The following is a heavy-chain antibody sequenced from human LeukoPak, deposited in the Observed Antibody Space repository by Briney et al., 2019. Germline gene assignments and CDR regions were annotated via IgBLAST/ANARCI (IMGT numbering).Heavy chain of an antibody. D-gene: IGHD1-26*01. CDR2: ISAYNGNT. J-gene: IGHJ5*02. CDR1: GYTFTSYG. CDR3: AREMVGATANWFDP. V-gene: IGHV1-18*01. Sequence: ASVKASCKASGYTFTSYGISWVRQAPGQGLEWMGWISAYNGNTNYAQKLQGRVTMTTDTSTSTAYMELRSLRSDDTAVYYCAREMVGATANWFDPWGQGTLVTVSS.